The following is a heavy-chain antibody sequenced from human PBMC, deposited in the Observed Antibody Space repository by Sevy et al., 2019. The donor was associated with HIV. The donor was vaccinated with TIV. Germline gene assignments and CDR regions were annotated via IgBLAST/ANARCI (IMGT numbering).Heavy chain of an antibody. V-gene: IGHV1-69*13. Sequence: ASVKVSCKASGGTFSSFALSWVQQAPGQGLEWMGGIIPIFGTTKYPQKFQGRVTIIADESTSTAYMELSSLGSEDTAVYYCARPSYGSGRGYRIYFYYYGMDDWGPGTTVTVSS. CDR2: IIPIFGTT. CDR1: GGTFSSFA. CDR3: ARPSYGSGRGYRIYFYYYGMDD. J-gene: IGHJ6*02. D-gene: IGHD3-10*01.